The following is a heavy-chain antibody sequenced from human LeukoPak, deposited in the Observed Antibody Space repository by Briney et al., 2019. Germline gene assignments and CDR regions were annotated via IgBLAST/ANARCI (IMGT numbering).Heavy chain of an antibody. D-gene: IGHD3-22*01. CDR1: GASISSSTYY. Sequence: PSETLSLTCTVSGASISSSTYYWGWIRQPPGKGLEWIGSIHYSGSTYYKPSLVSRVTISLDTSKNQFSLKLKSVTAADTAVYYCARDLYYYDSSGYWSGFDYWGQGTLVTVSS. J-gene: IGHJ4*02. CDR2: IHYSGST. CDR3: ARDLYYYDSSGYWSGFDY. V-gene: IGHV4-39*07.